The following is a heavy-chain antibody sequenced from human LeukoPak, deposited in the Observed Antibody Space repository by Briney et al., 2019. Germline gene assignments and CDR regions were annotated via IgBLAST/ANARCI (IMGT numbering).Heavy chain of an antibody. CDR3: ARGQGLKGAFDI. CDR2: ISNDGSIK. J-gene: IGHJ3*02. V-gene: IGHV3-30-3*01. Sequence: GGSLRLSCAASGLTFSDYDMHWVRQAPGKGLEWVAVISNDGSIKYYADSVKGRFTISRDNSKDTLYLQMNSLRAEDTAVYYCARGQGLKGAFDIWGQGTVVTVSS. CDR1: GLTFSDYD.